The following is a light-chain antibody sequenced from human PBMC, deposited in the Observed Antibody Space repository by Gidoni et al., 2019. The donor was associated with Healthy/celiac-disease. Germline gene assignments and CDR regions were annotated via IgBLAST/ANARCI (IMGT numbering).Light chain of an antibody. J-gene: IGKJ2*01. Sequence: DIQMTQSPSSLSAAVGDRVTITCQASKDISNYLNWYQQKPGKAPKLLIYDASNLATRVPSRFSGSGSGTDFTFTISSLQPEDIATYYCQQYDNLPYTFGQGTKLEIK. V-gene: IGKV1-33*01. CDR1: KDISNY. CDR2: DAS. CDR3: QQYDNLPYT.